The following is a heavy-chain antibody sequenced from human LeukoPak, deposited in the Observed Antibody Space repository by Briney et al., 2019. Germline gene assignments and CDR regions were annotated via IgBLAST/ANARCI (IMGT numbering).Heavy chain of an antibody. CDR2: ISSGSSHI. J-gene: IGHJ4*02. Sequence: GSLRLSCAASGFTFNTHSMSWVRQSPGKGLEWASSISSGSSHIYYADSMQGRFTISRDNAKNSLFLQMNSLRVEDTALYYCARDFRTQLDGYSPPYHFDYWGQGALATVSS. D-gene: IGHD5-24*01. V-gene: IGHV3-21*01. CDR3: ARDFRTQLDGYSPPYHFDY. CDR1: GFTFNTHS.